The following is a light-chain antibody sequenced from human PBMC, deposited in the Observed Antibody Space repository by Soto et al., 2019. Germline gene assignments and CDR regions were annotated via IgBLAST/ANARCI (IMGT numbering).Light chain of an antibody. CDR3: QQYNTYRT. CDR2: TAS. V-gene: IGKV1-5*03. CDR1: QSVSSW. Sequence: DIQMTQSPSTLSASVGDRGTITFRASQSVSSWLAWYQQKPGKAPTLLIHTASTLQSGVPSRFSGSGSGTDFTLIISSLQPDDFATYFCQQYNTYRTFGQGTKVDIK. J-gene: IGKJ1*01.